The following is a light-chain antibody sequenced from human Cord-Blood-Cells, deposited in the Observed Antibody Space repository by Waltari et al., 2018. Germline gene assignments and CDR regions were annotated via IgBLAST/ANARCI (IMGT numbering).Light chain of an antibody. CDR2: DVS. J-gene: IGLJ2*01. CDR1: SSAVGVYNY. V-gene: IGLV2-11*01. CDR3: CSYAGSYTLV. Sequence: QSALTQPRSLSGSPGQSVTISCTGTSSAVGVYNYVACYQQHQGKAPKLMIYDVSKRPSGVPDRFSGSKSGNTASLTISGLQAEDEADYYCCSYAGSYTLVFGGGTKLTVL.